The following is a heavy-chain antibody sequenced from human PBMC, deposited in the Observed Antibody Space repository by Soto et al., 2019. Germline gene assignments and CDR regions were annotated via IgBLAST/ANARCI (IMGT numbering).Heavy chain of an antibody. Sequence: GGSLRLSCASSWFTFTGYSMNWVRQAPGKGLEWVSSISSTTNYIYYGDSMKGRFTISRDNAKNSLYLEMNSLRAEDTAVYYCARESEDLTSNFDYWGQGTLVTVSS. CDR3: ARESEDLTSNFDY. CDR2: ISSTTNYI. CDR1: WFTFTGYS. J-gene: IGHJ4*02. V-gene: IGHV3-21*06.